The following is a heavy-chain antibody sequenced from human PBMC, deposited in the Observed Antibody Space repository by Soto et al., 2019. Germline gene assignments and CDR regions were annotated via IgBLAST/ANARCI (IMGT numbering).Heavy chain of an antibody. CDR2: IYHTGNA. J-gene: IGHJ5*01. V-gene: IGHV4-4*02. Sequence: QVQLQESGPGLEKPSGTVSLTCAGFGGSVGSSNWWSWVRQPPGKGLEWIGEIYHTGNANYNPSLRSRVTISVDKSNNQFSLNLRFVTAADTAVYYCARGGIPDSWSQGTLVTVSS. CDR1: GGSVGSSNW. D-gene: IGHD1-20*01. CDR3: ARGGIPDS.